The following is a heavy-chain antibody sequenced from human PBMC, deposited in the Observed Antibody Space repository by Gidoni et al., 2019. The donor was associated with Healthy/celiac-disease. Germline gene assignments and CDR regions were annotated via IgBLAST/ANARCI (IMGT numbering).Heavy chain of an antibody. CDR2: IYYSGST. V-gene: IGHV4-31*03. CDR1: GASISRVGYY. CDR3: ARVLRDHTTGREAAIFLLDY. J-gene: IGHJ4*02. Sequence: QVQLPQSCPGLVQPSPTLSLTCPVSGASISRVGYYSSWIRQHPGKGLEWIVYIYYSGSTYYNPSLKSRVTISGDTTKKQFSLKLGSVTAADTAVYYCARVLRDHTTGREAAIFLLDYWGQGTLVTVSS. D-gene: IGHD3-9*01.